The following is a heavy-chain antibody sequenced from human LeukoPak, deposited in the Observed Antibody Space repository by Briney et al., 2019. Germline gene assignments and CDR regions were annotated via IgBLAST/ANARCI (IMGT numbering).Heavy chain of an antibody. CDR1: GFTFSSYG. CDR3: AKEFNFFRGVIISTDY. D-gene: IGHD3-10*01. Sequence: PGGSLRLSCAASGFTFSSYGMHWVRQAPGKGLEWVAVIWYDGSNKYYADSVKGRFTISRDNSKNTLYLQMNSLRAEDTAVYYCAKEFNFFRGVIISTDYWGQGTLVTVSS. J-gene: IGHJ4*02. V-gene: IGHV3-30*02. CDR2: IWYDGSNK.